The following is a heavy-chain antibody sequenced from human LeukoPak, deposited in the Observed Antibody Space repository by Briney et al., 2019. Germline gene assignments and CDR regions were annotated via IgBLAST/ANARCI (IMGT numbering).Heavy chain of an antibody. CDR3: AKLNMPYCSSTSCYTFDY. Sequence: GGSLRLSCAASGFTFSSYAMSWVRQAPGKGLEWVSAISGSGGSTYYADSVKGRFTISRDNSKNTRYLQMNSLRAEDTAVYYCAKLNMPYCSSTSCYTFDYWGQGTLVTVSS. CDR1: GFTFSSYA. J-gene: IGHJ4*02. CDR2: ISGSGGST. D-gene: IGHD2-2*02. V-gene: IGHV3-23*01.